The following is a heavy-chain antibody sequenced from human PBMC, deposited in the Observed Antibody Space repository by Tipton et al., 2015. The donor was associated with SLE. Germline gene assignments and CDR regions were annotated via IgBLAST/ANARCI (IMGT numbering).Heavy chain of an antibody. Sequence: AGLVKPSETLSLTCAVYGGSFSGYYWSWIRQPPGKGLEWIGEIYHSGSTNYDPSLKSRVTISVDTSKNQFSLKLSSVTAADTAVYYCARVPDTAMVPDYWGQGTLVTVSS. CDR1: GGSFSGYY. CDR3: ARVPDTAMVPDY. D-gene: IGHD5-18*01. V-gene: IGHV4-34*01. CDR2: IYHSGST. J-gene: IGHJ4*02.